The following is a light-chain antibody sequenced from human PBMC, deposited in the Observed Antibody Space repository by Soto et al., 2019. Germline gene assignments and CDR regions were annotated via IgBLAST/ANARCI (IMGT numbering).Light chain of an antibody. Sequence: DIQMTQSPSSLSASVGDRVTITCRASRSISSWLAWYQQKPGKAPKLLIFDAFSLESGVPSRFSGSRSGTEFTLTISSLQPDDYATYYCQQYNSYSPLTFGGGTKVDI. CDR2: DAF. J-gene: IGKJ4*01. V-gene: IGKV1-5*01. CDR1: RSISSW. CDR3: QQYNSYSPLT.